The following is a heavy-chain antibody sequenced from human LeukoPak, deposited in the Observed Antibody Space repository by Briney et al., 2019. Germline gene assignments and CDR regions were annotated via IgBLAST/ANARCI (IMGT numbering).Heavy chain of an antibody. D-gene: IGHD3-22*01. CDR3: AKHYDSSGYFYDY. J-gene: IGHJ4*02. Sequence: GGSLRLSCAASGFNFSNYAMTWVRQAPGKGLEWVSVVTGSSRYTYYADSVKGRFTISRDNSKNILYLEMNSLRVEDTAIYYCAKHYDSSGYFYDYWGQGALVTVSS. V-gene: IGHV3-23*01. CDR1: GFNFSNYA. CDR2: VTGSSRYT.